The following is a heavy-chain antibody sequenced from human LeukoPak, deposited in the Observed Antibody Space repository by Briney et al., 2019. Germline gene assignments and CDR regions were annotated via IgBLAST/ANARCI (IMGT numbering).Heavy chain of an antibody. CDR3: ARARDSSGYYYYYYMDV. V-gene: IGHV3-33*01. CDR1: GFTFSSYG. Sequence: GGPLRLSCAASGFTFSSYGMHWVRQAPGKGLEWVALIWYDRSNKYYADSVKGRFTISRDNSKNTLYLQMNSLRAEDTAVYYCARARDSSGYYYYYYMDVWGKGTTVTVSS. J-gene: IGHJ6*03. CDR2: IWYDRSNK. D-gene: IGHD3-22*01.